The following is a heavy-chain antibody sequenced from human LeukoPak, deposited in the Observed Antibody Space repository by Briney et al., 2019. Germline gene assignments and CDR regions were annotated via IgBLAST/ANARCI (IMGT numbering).Heavy chain of an antibody. J-gene: IGHJ5*01. V-gene: IGHV4-34*01. Sequence: SETLSLTCAVYGGSFSGYYWSWIRQPPGKGLEWIGEINHSGSTNYNPSLKSRVTISVDTSKNQFSLKLNSVTVADMAVYYCARAGLPHTLKNFFDSWGQGTLVTVSS. D-gene: IGHD4-11*01. CDR3: ARAGLPHTLKNFFDS. CDR1: GGSFSGYY. CDR2: INHSGST.